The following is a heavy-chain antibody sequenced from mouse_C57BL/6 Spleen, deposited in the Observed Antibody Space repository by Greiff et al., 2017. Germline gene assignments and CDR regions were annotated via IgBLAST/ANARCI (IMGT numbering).Heavy chain of an antibody. D-gene: IGHD1-1*01. J-gene: IGHJ2*01. CDR1: GYSFTDYN. CDR2: INPNYGTT. CDR3: SKGDYYGSSLYYFDY. V-gene: IGHV1-39*01. Sequence: VQLKQSGPELVKPGASVKISCKASGYSFTDYNMNWVKQSNGKSLEWIGVINPNYGTTSYNQKFKGKATLTVDQSSSTAYMQLNSLTSEDSAVYYCSKGDYYGSSLYYFDYWGQGTTLTVSS.